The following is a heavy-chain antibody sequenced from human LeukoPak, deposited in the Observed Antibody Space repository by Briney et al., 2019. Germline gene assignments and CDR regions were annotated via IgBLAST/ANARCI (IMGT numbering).Heavy chain of an antibody. V-gene: IGHV4-34*01. CDR2: INHSGST. CDR3: ARGLSQYYFDY. Sequence: SETLSLTCAVYGGSFSGYYWSWLRQPPGKGLEWIGEINHSGSTNYNPSLKSRVTISVDTSKNQFSLKLSSVTAADTAVYYCARGLSQYYFDYWGQGTLVTVSS. J-gene: IGHJ4*02. CDR1: GGSFSGYY.